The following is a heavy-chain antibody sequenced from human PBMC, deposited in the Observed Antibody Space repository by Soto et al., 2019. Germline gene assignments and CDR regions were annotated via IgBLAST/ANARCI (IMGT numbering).Heavy chain of an antibody. CDR2: IYYTGST. Sequence: SETLSLTCTVSGGSVSSGSYYWSWIRQPPGKGLEWIGFIYYTGSTNYNPSLKSRVTISVDTSKNQFSLKLSSVTAADTAVYYCASALYCSGGSCSFDPWGQGTLVTVSS. V-gene: IGHV4-61*01. CDR3: ASALYCSGGSCSFDP. J-gene: IGHJ5*02. CDR1: GGSVSSGSYY. D-gene: IGHD2-15*01.